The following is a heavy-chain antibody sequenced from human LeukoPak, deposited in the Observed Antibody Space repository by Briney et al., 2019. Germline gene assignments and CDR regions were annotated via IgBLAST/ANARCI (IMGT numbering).Heavy chain of an antibody. D-gene: IGHD3-22*01. V-gene: IGHV1-2*02. Sequence: WASVKVSCKASGYTFTGYYMHWVRQAPGQGLEWMGWINPNSGGTNYAQKFQGRVTMTRDTSISTAYMELSRLRSDDTAVYYCARDSELWSSGYYFRPNWFDPWGQGTLVTVSS. CDR1: GYTFTGYY. CDR2: INPNSGGT. J-gene: IGHJ5*02. CDR3: ARDSELWSSGYYFRPNWFDP.